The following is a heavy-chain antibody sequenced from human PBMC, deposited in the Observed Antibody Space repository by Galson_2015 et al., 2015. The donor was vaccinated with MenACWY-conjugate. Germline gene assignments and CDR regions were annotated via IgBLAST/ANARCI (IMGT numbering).Heavy chain of an antibody. J-gene: IGHJ4*02. D-gene: IGHD1-1*01. CDR2: INRDGGGT. Sequence: NINRDGGGTYYASSVKGRFTISKDNAENSLYLQMNSLRAEDTAIYYCARIIHDGLDYWGQGTLVTVSS. CDR3: ARIIHDGLDY. V-gene: IGHV3-7*01.